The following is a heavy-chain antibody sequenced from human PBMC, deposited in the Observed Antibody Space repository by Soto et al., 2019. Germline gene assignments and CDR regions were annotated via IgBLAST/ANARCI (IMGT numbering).Heavy chain of an antibody. D-gene: IGHD6-19*01. Sequence: LSLTCTVIGGSIRSPNFSWSWIRQHPGKGPEWIGNIYYSGSTTYIPSLASRVTISVHTSNNQFSLELSSVAAADTAVYYCARGLITGSQYSGGWYHFDSWGQG. CDR1: GGSIRSPNFS. CDR3: ARGLITGSQYSGGWYHFDS. J-gene: IGHJ4*02. CDR2: IYYSGST. V-gene: IGHV4-31*03.